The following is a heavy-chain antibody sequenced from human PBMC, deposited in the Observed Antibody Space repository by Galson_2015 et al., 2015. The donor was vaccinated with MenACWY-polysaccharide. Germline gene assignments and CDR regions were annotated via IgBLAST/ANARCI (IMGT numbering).Heavy chain of an antibody. CDR2: ISSSGDDK. D-gene: IGHD1-26*01. V-gene: IGHV3-30*18. CDR3: VKNGYTGSSYGYFDS. J-gene: IGHJ4*02. CDR1: GFTFSTYA. Sequence: SLRLSCAASGFTFSTYAMHWVRRAPGQGLEWMATISSSGDDKYYADSVKGRFTISRDNSNNTLYLEMSSLRAGDTAVYYCVKNGYTGSSYGYFDSWGQGTLGTVPS.